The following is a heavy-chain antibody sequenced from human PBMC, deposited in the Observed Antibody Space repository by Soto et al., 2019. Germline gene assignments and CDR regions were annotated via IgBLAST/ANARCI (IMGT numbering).Heavy chain of an antibody. CDR2: ISSSSYT. V-gene: IGHV3-11*06. J-gene: IGHJ5*02. Sequence: GGSLRLSCAASGFTFSDYYMSWIRQAPGKGLEWVSYISSSSYTNYADSVKGRFTISRDNAKNSLYLQMNSLRAEDTAVYYCARDLVGAPSGWFDPWGQGTLVTVS. D-gene: IGHD1-26*01. CDR3: ARDLVGAPSGWFDP. CDR1: GFTFSDYY.